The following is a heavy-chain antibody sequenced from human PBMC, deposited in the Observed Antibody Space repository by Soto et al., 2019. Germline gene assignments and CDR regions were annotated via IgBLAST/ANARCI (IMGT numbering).Heavy chain of an antibody. CDR3: ARGDCVGGTCYSLAGSFYYYMDV. Sequence: EVKLVESGGGLVQPGGSLRLSCAASGFTFSNYWMYWVRQAPGKGLVWVSRINSDGSVSSYADSVKGRLTISRDNVKNTLYLRMSSLRVEDTAVYYCARGDCVGGTCYSLAGSFYYYMDVWGKGNTVTVFS. CDR1: GFTFSNYW. V-gene: IGHV3-74*01. D-gene: IGHD2-15*01. CDR2: INSDGSVS. J-gene: IGHJ6*03.